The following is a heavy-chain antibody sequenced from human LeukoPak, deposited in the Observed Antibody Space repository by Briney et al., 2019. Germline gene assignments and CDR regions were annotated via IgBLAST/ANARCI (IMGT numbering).Heavy chain of an antibody. Sequence: SETLSLTCAVYGGSFSGYYWSWIRQPPGKGLEWIGEINHSGSTNYNPSLKSRVTISVDTSKNQVSLRLTSVTAADTAVYYCTRDKAGHTDYWGQGTLVTVSS. CDR1: GGSFSGYY. D-gene: IGHD6-19*01. CDR2: INHSGST. V-gene: IGHV4-34*01. J-gene: IGHJ4*02. CDR3: TRDKAGHTDY.